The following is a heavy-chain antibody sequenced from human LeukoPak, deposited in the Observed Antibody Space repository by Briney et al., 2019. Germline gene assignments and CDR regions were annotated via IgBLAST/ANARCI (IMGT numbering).Heavy chain of an antibody. Sequence: GGSLRLSCVASGFSFSMSSMTWVRQSPGKGLERLANIKEDDSGKVYVDSVKGRFTISRDNAKNSLYLQMNTLRVDDSAVYYCARDPYSGKYGAFDIWGQGTMVTISS. CDR2: IKEDDSGK. D-gene: IGHD1-26*01. CDR3: ARDPYSGKYGAFDI. CDR1: GFSFSMSS. V-gene: IGHV3-7*01. J-gene: IGHJ3*02.